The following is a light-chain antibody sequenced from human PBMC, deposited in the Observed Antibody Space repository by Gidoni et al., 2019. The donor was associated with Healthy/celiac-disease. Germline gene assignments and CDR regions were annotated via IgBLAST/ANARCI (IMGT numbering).Light chain of an antibody. CDR2: RAS. Sequence: RVLTQSPGTLSLSPGARATLSCRASQRVSSRYLAWYQQKPGQAPRLLIYRASSRATGIPDRFRGSWSGTDFTLTISSLEPEDFAVYYCQQYGSSPGTFGQGTKVEIK. J-gene: IGKJ1*01. V-gene: IGKV3-20*01. CDR3: QQYGSSPGT. CDR1: QRVSSRY.